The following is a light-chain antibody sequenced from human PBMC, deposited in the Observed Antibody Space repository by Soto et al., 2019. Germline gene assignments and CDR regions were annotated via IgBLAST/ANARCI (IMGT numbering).Light chain of an antibody. CDR2: GAS. V-gene: IGKV3-20*01. CDR3: HQYGRSPR. CDR1: QIIVGNN. Sequence: MGLNQALCTLCVSPVETGTLSCRASQIIVGNNLAWYQQKPGQAPRLLIFGASTTATGIPDRFSGSGSGTDFTLTISRLEPEDLAVYYCHQYGRSPRFGGGTKVDI. J-gene: IGKJ4*01.